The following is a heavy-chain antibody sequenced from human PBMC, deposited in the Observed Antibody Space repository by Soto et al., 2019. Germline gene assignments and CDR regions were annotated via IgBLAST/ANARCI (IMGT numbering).Heavy chain of an antibody. D-gene: IGHD2-21*02. V-gene: IGHV3-48*02. J-gene: IGHJ5*02. CDR3: ARAVVTNPLNWFDP. CDR2: ISSSSSTI. CDR1: GFTFSSYS. Sequence: GGSLRLSCAASGFTFSSYSMNWVRQAPGKGLEWVSYISSSSSTIYYADSVKGRFTISRDNAKNSLYLQMNSLRDEDTAVYYCARAVVTNPLNWFDPWGQGTLVTVSS.